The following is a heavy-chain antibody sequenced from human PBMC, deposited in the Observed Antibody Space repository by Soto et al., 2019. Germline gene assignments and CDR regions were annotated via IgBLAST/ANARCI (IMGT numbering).Heavy chain of an antibody. CDR1: GFTFSNAW. J-gene: IGHJ6*02. CDR2: IKSKTDGGTT. D-gene: IGHD3-3*01. V-gene: IGHV3-15*07. Sequence: GGSLRLSCAASGFTFSNAWMNWVRQAPGKGLEWVGRIKSKTDGGTTDYAAPVKGRFTISRDDSKNTLYLQMNSLKTEDTAVYYCTTPRITIFGVVIYGMDVWGQGTTVTVSS. CDR3: TTPRITIFGVVIYGMDV.